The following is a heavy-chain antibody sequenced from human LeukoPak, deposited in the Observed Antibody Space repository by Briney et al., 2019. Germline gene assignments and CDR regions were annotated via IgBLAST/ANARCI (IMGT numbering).Heavy chain of an antibody. CDR3: ARGNSSSWPLDY. J-gene: IGHJ4*02. Sequence: SETLSLTCTVSGGSISSYYWSWIRQPPGKGLEWIGYIYYSGSTNYNPSLESRVTMSVDTSKNQFSLNLSSVTAADTAAYYCARGNSSSWPLDYWGQGALVTVFS. CDR2: IYYSGST. CDR1: GGSISSYY. D-gene: IGHD6-13*01. V-gene: IGHV4-59*08.